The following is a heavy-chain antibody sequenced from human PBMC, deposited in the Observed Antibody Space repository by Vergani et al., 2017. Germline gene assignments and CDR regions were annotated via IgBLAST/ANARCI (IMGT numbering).Heavy chain of an antibody. CDR1: SYSISSGYY. J-gene: IGHJ4*02. CDR2: IYHSGST. Sequence: QVQLQESGPGLVKPSETLSLTCAVSSYSISSGYYWGWIRQPPGKGLEWIGTIYHSGSTFYNPSLRGRVTISVDMSKNQFSLNLSSVTAADTAVYFCARRDGFTLVYWGQGILVTVSS. D-gene: IGHD5-24*01. CDR3: ARRDGFTLVY. V-gene: IGHV4-38-2*01.